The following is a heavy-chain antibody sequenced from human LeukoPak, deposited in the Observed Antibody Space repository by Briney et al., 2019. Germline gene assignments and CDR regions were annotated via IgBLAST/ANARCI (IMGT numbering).Heavy chain of an antibody. Sequence: SETLSLTCTVSGGSISSYYWSWIRQPAGKGLEWIGRIYTSGSTNYNPSLKSRVTISVDTSKNQISLKVRSVTAADTAVYYCARTTEDCSSTSCYQYWFDPWGQGTLVTVSS. CDR1: GGSISSYY. V-gene: IGHV4-4*07. J-gene: IGHJ5*02. CDR2: IYTSGST. D-gene: IGHD2-2*01. CDR3: ARTTEDCSSTSCYQYWFDP.